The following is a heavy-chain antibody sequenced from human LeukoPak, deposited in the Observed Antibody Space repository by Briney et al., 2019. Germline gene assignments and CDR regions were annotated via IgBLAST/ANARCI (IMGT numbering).Heavy chain of an antibody. V-gene: IGHV3-33*01. CDR2: IWYDGSNK. J-gene: IGHJ4*02. CDR1: GFTFSSYG. D-gene: IGHD6-13*01. Sequence: GRSLRLSCAASGFTFSSYGMHWVRQAPGKGLEWVAVIWYDGSNKYYADSVKGRFTISRDNSKNTLYLQMNSLRAEDTAVYYCARQQQLAYFDYWAREPWSPSPQ. CDR3: ARQQQLAYFDY.